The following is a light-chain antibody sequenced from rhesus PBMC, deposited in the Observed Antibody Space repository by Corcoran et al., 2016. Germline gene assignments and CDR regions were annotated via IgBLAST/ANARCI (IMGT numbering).Light chain of an antibody. V-gene: IGKV1-44*01. Sequence: DIQMTQSPSSLSASVGDRVTITCWASQTIRSNLEWYQQKPGKVPKLLIYAAASLESGVPSRLLGTGSGTEFTLTISSLQSEDFATYYFQQHNNHPCSFGQGTKVEIK. CDR3: QQHNNHPCS. CDR1: QTIRSN. CDR2: AAA. J-gene: IGKJ2*01.